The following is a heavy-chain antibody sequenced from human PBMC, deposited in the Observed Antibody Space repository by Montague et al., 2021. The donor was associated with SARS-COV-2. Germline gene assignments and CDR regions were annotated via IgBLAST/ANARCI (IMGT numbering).Heavy chain of an antibody. D-gene: IGHD3-10*01. J-gene: IGHJ4*02. CDR3: ARDFGYYYGSGSYPTFDY. V-gene: IGHV3-21*01. CDR1: GFAFSSYS. Sequence: SLRLSCAASGFAFSSYSVNWVRQAPGKGLEWVSSISSSSSYIYYADSVKGRFTISRDNAKNSLYLQMNSLRAEDTAVYCCARDFGYYYGSGSYPTFDYWGQGTLVTVSS. CDR2: ISSSSSYI.